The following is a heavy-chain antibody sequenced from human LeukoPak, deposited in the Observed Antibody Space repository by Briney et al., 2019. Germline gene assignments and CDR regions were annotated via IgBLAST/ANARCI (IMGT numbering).Heavy chain of an antibody. J-gene: IGHJ4*02. V-gene: IGHV4-59*02. Sequence: PLETLSLTCTVSDSSVSSYYWSWIRQPPGKGLEWIGYIYYSGNTNYNPSLKSRVTISVDTSKNQFSLKLSSVTAADTAVYYCARNYDSSGFRLGYWGQGTLVTVSS. D-gene: IGHD3-22*01. CDR1: DSSVSSYY. CDR3: ARNYDSSGFRLGY. CDR2: IYYSGNT.